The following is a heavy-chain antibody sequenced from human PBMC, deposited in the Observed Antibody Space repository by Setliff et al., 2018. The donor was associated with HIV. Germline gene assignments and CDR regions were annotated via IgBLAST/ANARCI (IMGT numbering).Heavy chain of an antibody. J-gene: IGHJ3*02. D-gene: IGHD3-9*01. CDR3: ARVATGPESFDI. Sequence: LSLTCTVSGDSINNYYWSWIRQPPGEGLEWIGYVYSTGSTNSKSSLKSRVTISVDTSKNQFSLKLSSVTAADTAVYYCARVATGPESFDIWGQGTMVTVSS. V-gene: IGHV4-59*01. CDR2: VYSTGST. CDR1: GDSINNYY.